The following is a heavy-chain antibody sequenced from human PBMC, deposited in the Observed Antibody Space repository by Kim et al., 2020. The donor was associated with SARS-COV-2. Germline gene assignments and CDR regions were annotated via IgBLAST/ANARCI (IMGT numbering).Heavy chain of an antibody. Sequence: GGSLRLSCAASGFTFSSYSMNWVRQAPGKGLEWVSSISSSSSYIYYADSVKGRFTISRDNAKNSLYLQMNSLRAEDTAVYYCVALISGSYYLVDYWGQGTLVTVSS. V-gene: IGHV3-21*01. CDR3: VALISGSYYLVDY. CDR1: GFTFSSYS. CDR2: ISSSSSYI. J-gene: IGHJ4*02. D-gene: IGHD1-26*01.